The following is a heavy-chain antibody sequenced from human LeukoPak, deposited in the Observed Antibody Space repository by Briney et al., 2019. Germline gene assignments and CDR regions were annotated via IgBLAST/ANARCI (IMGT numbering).Heavy chain of an antibody. CDR2: ISYDGSNK. Sequence: GGSLRLSCAASGFTFSNYAMSWVRQAPGKGLEWVAVISYDGSNKYYADSVKGRFTISRDNSKNTLYLQMNSLRAEDTAVYYCARDLGGNYYYYYGMDVWGQGTTVTVSS. J-gene: IGHJ6*02. CDR3: ARDLGGNYYYYYGMDV. D-gene: IGHD3-10*01. CDR1: GFTFSNYA. V-gene: IGHV3-30-3*01.